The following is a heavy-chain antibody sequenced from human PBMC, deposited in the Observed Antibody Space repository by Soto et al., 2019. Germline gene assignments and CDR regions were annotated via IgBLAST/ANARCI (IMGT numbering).Heavy chain of an antibody. CDR2: ISSSTRTI. CDR3: ARDDEMGYFDY. J-gene: IGHJ4*02. D-gene: IGHD3-16*01. CDR1: GFTFSSHS. Sequence: EVQLVESGGGLVQPGGSLRLSCAASGFTFSSHSMNWVRRAPGKGLEWVSYISSSTRTIYYADSVKGRFTVSRDNAKNSLYLQMNSLRAEDMAVYYCARDDEMGYFDYWGQGTLVTVSS. V-gene: IGHV3-48*01.